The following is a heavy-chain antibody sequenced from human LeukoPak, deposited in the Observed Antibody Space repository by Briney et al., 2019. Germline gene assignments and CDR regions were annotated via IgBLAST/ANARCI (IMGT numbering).Heavy chain of an antibody. CDR1: GFTFSSYA. V-gene: IGHV3-23*01. J-gene: IGHJ4*02. CDR3: AKVDRIAAAGCIDY. CDR2: ISGSCSST. Sequence: QPWESLRLSCAASGFTFSSYAMSWVRQAPRKGLELVSAISGSCSSTYYADSVKGRFTISRDNSKNTLYLQMNSLRAEDTAVYYCAKVDRIAAAGCIDYWGQGTLVTVSS. D-gene: IGHD6-13*01.